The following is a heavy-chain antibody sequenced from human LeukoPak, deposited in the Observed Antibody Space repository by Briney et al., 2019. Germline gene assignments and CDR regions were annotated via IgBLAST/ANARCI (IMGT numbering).Heavy chain of an antibody. Sequence: GGSLRLSCAASGFTFSSYGMHWVRQAPGKGLEWVAVIWYDGSNKYYADSVKGRFTISRDNSKNTLYLQTNSLRAEDTAVYYCARDWTGTYYFDYWGQGTLVTVSS. J-gene: IGHJ4*02. V-gene: IGHV3-33*01. CDR1: GFTFSSYG. CDR3: ARDWTGTYYFDY. CDR2: IWYDGSNK. D-gene: IGHD3/OR15-3a*01.